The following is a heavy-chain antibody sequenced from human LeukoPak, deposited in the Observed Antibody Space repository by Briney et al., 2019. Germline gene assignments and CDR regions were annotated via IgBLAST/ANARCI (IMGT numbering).Heavy chain of an antibody. CDR2: IYYSGST. CDR3: ARTRHTSGWYYFDY. D-gene: IGHD6-19*01. CDR1: GGSFSSYY. V-gene: IGHV4-59*01. Sequence: SETLSLTCTLSGGSFSSYYWSWIRQPPGKGLEWIGYIYYSGSTNYNPSLKSRVTISVDTSKNQFSLKLSSVTAADTAVYYCARTRHTSGWYYFDYWGQGTLVTVSS. J-gene: IGHJ4*02.